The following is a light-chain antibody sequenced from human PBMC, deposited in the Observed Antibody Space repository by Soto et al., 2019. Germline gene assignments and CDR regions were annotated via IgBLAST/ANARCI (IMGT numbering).Light chain of an antibody. CDR3: QQYDNLPRT. CDR1: QDIVNY. J-gene: IGKJ2*02. V-gene: IGKV1-33*01. Sequence: DIQMTQSPSSLSASVGDRVTITCQASQDIVNYLNWYQHKPGKAPKLLLYDASTLQTGVPSRFSGSGSGTDYTVTISSLQPEDIATYYCQQYDNLPRTFGQGTKLDVK. CDR2: DAS.